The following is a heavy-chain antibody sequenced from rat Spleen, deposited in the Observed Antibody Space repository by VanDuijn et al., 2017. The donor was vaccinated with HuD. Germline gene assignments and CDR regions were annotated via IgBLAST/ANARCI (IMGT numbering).Heavy chain of an antibody. V-gene: IGHV5S13*01. CDR2: IPIAGGNT. CDR1: GFTFSDYG. J-gene: IGHJ2*01. CDR3: ARKGILRPGGDYFDY. Sequence: EVQLVESGGGLVQPGRSLKLSCAASGFTFSDYGVAWVRQAPTKGLEWVPSIPIAGGNTYFRDSVKGRFTISRDNARDTQYLQMDSLRSEDTATYYCARKGILRPGGDYFDYWGQGVMVTVSS. D-gene: IGHD1-6*01.